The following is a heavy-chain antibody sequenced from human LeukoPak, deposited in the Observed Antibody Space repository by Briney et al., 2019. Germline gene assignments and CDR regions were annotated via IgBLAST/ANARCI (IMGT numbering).Heavy chain of an antibody. Sequence: PSETLSLTCAVSGGFISRSGWHSVVRQSPGKGLEWIGEIFHSGSTKYNPSLKSRVTISVDKSKNQFSLNLTSVTAADTAMYYGTRDASLQTGAFDVWGQGTMVTVSS. CDR1: GGFISRSGW. CDR2: IFHSGST. CDR3: TRDASLQTGAFDV. V-gene: IGHV4-4*02. J-gene: IGHJ3*01.